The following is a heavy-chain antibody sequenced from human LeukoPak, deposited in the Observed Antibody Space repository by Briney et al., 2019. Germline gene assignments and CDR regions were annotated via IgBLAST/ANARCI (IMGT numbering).Heavy chain of an antibody. CDR2: INTDGSNT. V-gene: IGHV3-74*01. CDR3: ARVSTGSRSYDY. D-gene: IGHD6-13*01. Sequence: PGGSLRLSCAASGFTFSRYWMLWVRQAPGKGLVWVSRINTDGSNTNYADSVKGRFTISRDNAKNTVYLQMNSLRAEDTAVYYCARVSTGSRSYDYWGQGTLVTVSS. J-gene: IGHJ4*02. CDR1: GFTFSRYW.